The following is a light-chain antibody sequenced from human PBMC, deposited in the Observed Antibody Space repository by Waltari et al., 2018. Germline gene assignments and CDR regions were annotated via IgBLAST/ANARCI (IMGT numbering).Light chain of an antibody. CDR3: QHYLRLPAT. CDR1: QSVTRP. V-gene: IGKV3-20*01. CDR2: GAS. J-gene: IGKJ1*01. Sequence: EIVLTQSPGTLSLSPGESATLSCRASQSVTRPLAWYQQKPGQAPRLLIYGASNRATGIPDRFSGSGSGTDFSLTISRLEPEDFAVYYCQHYLRLPATFGQGTKVEIK.